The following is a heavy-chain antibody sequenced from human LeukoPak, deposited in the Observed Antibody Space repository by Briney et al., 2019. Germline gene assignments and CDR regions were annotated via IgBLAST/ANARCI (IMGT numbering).Heavy chain of an antibody. CDR3: ATDPYGGNSYYYYYMDV. V-gene: IGHV3-30*02. J-gene: IGHJ6*03. Sequence: GGSLRLSCAASGFTFSSCGMHWVRQAPGKGLEWVAFIRYDGSNKYYADSVKGRFTISRDNSKNTLYLQMNSLRAEDTAVYYCATDPYGGNSYYYYYMDVWGKGTTVTVSS. D-gene: IGHD4-23*01. CDR1: GFTFSSCG. CDR2: IRYDGSNK.